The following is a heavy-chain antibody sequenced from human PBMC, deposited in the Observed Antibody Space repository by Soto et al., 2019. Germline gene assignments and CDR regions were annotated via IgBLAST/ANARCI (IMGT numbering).Heavy chain of an antibody. V-gene: IGHV3-11*01. CDR1: GFTFSDYY. CDR2: ISSSGSTM. J-gene: IGHJ4*02. D-gene: IGHD2-21*01. CDR3: ATWAFGDGYNLAY. Sequence: GGSLRLSCAASGFTFSDYYMSWIRQAPGKGLEGVSYISSSGSTMYYADSVKGRFTVSRDNAKNSLYLPMNSLRGEDTAVYYCATWAFGDGYNLAYWGQGTMVKVSS.